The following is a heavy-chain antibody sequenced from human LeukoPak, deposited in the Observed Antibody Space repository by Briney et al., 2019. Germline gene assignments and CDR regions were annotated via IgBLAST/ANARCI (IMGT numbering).Heavy chain of an antibody. CDR2: ISAYNGNT. CDR1: GYTFNTYG. V-gene: IGHV1-18*01. Sequence: ASVKVSCKTSGYTFNTYGISWVRQAPGQGLEWMGWISAYNGNTNYAQKVQGRVTMTTDESTSTAYMELSSLRSEDTAVYYCARARSDYYDSSGYWEVVYWGQGTLVTVSS. CDR3: ARARSDYYDSSGYWEVVY. J-gene: IGHJ4*02. D-gene: IGHD3-22*01.